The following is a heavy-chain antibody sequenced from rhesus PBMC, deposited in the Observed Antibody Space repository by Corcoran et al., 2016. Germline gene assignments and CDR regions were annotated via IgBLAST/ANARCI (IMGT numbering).Heavy chain of an antibody. D-gene: IGHD1-44*01. Sequence: EVQLVESGGGLVQPGGSLRLSCAASGFTFSSYGMSWVRQAPGKGLEWVSSISSASSYIYHADSVKGRFTISRDNAKNSLSLQMNSLRAEDTAVYYCTTGEFDYWGQGVLVTVSS. CDR1: GFTFSSYG. CDR3: TTGEFDY. CDR2: ISSASSYI. V-gene: IGHV3S16*01. J-gene: IGHJ4*01.